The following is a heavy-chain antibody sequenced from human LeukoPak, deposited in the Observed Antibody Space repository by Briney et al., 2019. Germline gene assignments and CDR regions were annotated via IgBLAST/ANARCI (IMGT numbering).Heavy chain of an antibody. CDR3: ARGQGATVPQVGKNWFDP. D-gene: IGHD1-26*01. CDR2: VNESGGT. V-gene: IGHV4-34*01. J-gene: IGHJ5*02. CDR1: GGPFSGYY. Sequence: KASETLSLTCAVYGGPFSGYYWAWIRQTPAKGMEWIGEVNESGGTNISPSLRSRVILSVDTSKNQFSLKLISVTVADTAIYYCARGQGATVPQVGKNWFDPWGQGTRVTVSS.